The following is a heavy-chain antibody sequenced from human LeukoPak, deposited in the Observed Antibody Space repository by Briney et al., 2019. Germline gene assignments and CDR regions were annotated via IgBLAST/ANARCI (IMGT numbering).Heavy chain of an antibody. Sequence: PSETLSLTCAVYGGSFSAYFLSWIRQPSGKGLECIREINQSGSTNYNPSLKSRVTISVDTSKKQFSLRLSSVTAADTAVYYCAFGQEVADAFDFWGQGTMVTVSS. D-gene: IGHD3-3*01. V-gene: IGHV4-34*01. CDR3: AFGQEVADAFDF. J-gene: IGHJ3*01. CDR2: INQSGST. CDR1: GGSFSAYF.